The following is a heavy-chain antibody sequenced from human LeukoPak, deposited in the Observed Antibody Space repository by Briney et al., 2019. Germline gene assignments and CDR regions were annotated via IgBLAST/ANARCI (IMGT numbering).Heavy chain of an antibody. Sequence: PGGSLRLSCAASGFTVSSNYMSWVRQAPGKGLEWVSVIYSGGSTYYADSVKGRFTISRDNSKNTLYLQMNSLRAEDTAVYYCARAPWYYYDSSGYYYEGHFDYWGQGTLVTVSS. CDR2: IYSGGST. V-gene: IGHV3-66*01. J-gene: IGHJ4*02. CDR1: GFTVSSNY. CDR3: ARAPWYYYDSSGYYYEGHFDY. D-gene: IGHD3-22*01.